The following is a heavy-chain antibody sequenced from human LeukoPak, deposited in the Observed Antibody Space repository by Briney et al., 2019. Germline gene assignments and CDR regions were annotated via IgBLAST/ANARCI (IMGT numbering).Heavy chain of an antibody. D-gene: IGHD6-19*01. CDR2: INPNSGGT. J-gene: IGHJ4*02. CDR1: GYTFTGYY. V-gene: IGHV1-2*02. Sequence: GASVKVSCKASGYTFTGYYMHWVRQAPGQGLEWMGWINPNSGGTNYAQKFQGRVTMTRDTYISTAYMELSRLRSDDTAVYYCARAKEQWLVGGYDYWGQRTLVTVSS. CDR3: ARAKEQWLVGGYDY.